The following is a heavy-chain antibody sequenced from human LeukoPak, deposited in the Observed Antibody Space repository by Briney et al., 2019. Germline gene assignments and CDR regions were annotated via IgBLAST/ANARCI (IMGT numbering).Heavy chain of an antibody. D-gene: IGHD3-22*01. CDR2: IRYDGTNE. CDR1: GFTFNNYG. CDR3: AKGDYYDSSGYYPY. Sequence: GGSLRLSCAASGFTFNNYGMYWVRQAPGKGLEWVASIRYDGTNERYANSVKGRFTISRDNSKNTLYLQMNSLRAEDTAVYYCAKGDYYDSSGYYPYWGQGTLVTVSS. J-gene: IGHJ4*02. V-gene: IGHV3-30*02.